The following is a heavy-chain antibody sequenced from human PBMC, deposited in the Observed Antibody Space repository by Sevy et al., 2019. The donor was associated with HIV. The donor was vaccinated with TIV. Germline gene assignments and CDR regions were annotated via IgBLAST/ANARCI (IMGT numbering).Heavy chain of an antibody. D-gene: IGHD3-3*01. V-gene: IGHV1-2*02. J-gene: IGHJ4*02. CDR2: INPNSGGT. CDR1: GYTFTGYY. CDR3: ARDSDPGITIFGVGTD. Sequence: ASVKVSCKASGYTFTGYYMHWVRQAPGQGLEWMGWINPNSGGTNYVQKFQGRVTMTRDTSISTAYMELSRLRSDDTAVYYCARDSDPGITIFGVGTDWGQGTLVTVSS.